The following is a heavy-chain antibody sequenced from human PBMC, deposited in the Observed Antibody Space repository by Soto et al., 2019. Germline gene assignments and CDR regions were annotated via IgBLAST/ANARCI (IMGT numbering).Heavy chain of an antibody. CDR1: GFTVSSNY. D-gene: IGHD2-2*01. CDR3: ARDRDIVVVPAAV. Sequence: GGSLRLSCAASGFTVSSNYMSWVRQAPGKGLEWVSVIYSGGSTYYADSVKGRFTISRDNSKNTLYLQMNSLRAEDTAVYYCARDRDIVVVPAAVWGQGTTVTVSS. V-gene: IGHV3-66*01. J-gene: IGHJ6*02. CDR2: IYSGGST.